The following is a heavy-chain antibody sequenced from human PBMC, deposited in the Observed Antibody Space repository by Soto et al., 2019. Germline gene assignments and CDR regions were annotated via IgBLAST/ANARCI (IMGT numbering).Heavy chain of an antibody. D-gene: IGHD2-15*01. Sequence: EVQLLESGGGLVQPGGSLRLSCAASGFTFNNYGMTWVRQAPGKGLEWVSGISGGGDTTSYADSVKGRFTVSRDGSKNTQYLQKRRLRAEDTAVSDCAKGGAGSGCLTPRFDYWGQGTLVTVSS. CDR3: AKGGAGSGCLTPRFDY. CDR2: ISGGGDTT. V-gene: IGHV3-23*01. CDR1: GFTFNNYG. J-gene: IGHJ4*02.